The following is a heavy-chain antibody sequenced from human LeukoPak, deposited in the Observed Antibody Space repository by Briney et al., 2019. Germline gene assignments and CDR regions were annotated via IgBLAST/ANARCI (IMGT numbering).Heavy chain of an antibody. J-gene: IGHJ4*02. D-gene: IGHD3-22*01. CDR2: IYYSGST. CDR3: ARAWRYYDSSGYYYAYYFGY. V-gene: IGHV4-59*01. Sequence: PSETLSLTCTVSGGSISSYYWSWIRQPPGKGLEWIGYIYYSGSTNYNPSLKSRVTISVDTSKNQFSLKLSSVTAADTAVYYCARAWRYYDSSGYYYAYYFGYWGQGTLVTVSS. CDR1: GGSISSYY.